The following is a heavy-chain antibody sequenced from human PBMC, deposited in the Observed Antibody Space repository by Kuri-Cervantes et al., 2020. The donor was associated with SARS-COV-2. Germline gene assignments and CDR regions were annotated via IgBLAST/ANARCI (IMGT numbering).Heavy chain of an antibody. CDR2: ISDDGKKR. CDR1: GFTFSRYA. Sequence: GGSLRLSCAGSGFTFSRYAIHCVRQAPGKGLEWVAVISDDGKKRYYADSVKGRFTISRDNSKNTLYLQMNRLRAEDTAVYYCARGFNSNYVSAFDYWGQGTLVTVSS. D-gene: IGHD4-11*01. CDR3: ARGFNSNYVSAFDY. V-gene: IGHV3-30*04. J-gene: IGHJ4*02.